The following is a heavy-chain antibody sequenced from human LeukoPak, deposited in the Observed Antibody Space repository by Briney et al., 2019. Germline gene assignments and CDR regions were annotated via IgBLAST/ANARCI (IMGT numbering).Heavy chain of an antibody. CDR2: ISDSGGST. V-gene: IGHV3-23*01. CDR3: APRRGLYRGHFDY. D-gene: IGHD3-10*01. Sequence: GASLRLSCAASGFTFGTYAMSWVRQAPGKGLEWVSSISDSGGSTYYADSLKGRFTISRDNSRNTLYLQMKTLRAEDTAVYYCAPRRGLYRGHFDYWGQGTLVTVSS. J-gene: IGHJ4*02. CDR1: GFTFGTYA.